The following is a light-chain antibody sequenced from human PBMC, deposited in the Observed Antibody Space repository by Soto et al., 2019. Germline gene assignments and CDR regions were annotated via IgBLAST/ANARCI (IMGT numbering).Light chain of an antibody. J-gene: IGKJ4*01. Sequence: EIVLTQSPGTLSLSPGERATLSCRASQSVASNYLGWYQQKPGQAPRVLIFDASIRATGIPDRFSASGSGSDFTLTISRLEPDDLAVYYCHQYDSLPLTFGGGTKVDIK. CDR1: QSVASNY. CDR3: HQYDSLPLT. CDR2: DAS. V-gene: IGKV3-20*01.